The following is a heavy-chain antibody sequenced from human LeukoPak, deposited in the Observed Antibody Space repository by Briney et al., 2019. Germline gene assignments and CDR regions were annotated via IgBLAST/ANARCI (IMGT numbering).Heavy chain of an antibody. CDR2: ISYDGSKK. V-gene: IGHV3-30-3*01. J-gene: IGHJ4*02. Sequence: GGSLRLSCAASGFTFSTYALHWVRQAPGKGLEWVAVISYDGSKKSYVDSVKGRFTISRDSSKRTLYMQMNSLRADDTAVYYCARNEGSMVRGVITLGSWGQGTLVTVSS. CDR3: ARNEGSMVRGVITLGS. D-gene: IGHD3-10*01. CDR1: GFTFSTYA.